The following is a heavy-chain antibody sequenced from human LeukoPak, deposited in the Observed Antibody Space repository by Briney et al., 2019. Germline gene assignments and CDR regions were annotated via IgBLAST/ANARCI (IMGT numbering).Heavy chain of an antibody. Sequence: SGMSLRLSCAASGFTFSSYAMHWVRQAPGKGLEWVAVISYDGSNKYYADSVKGRFTISRDNSKNTLYLQMNSLRAEDTAVYYCARDSSLGSPNNYYYYYMDVWGKGTTVTVSS. CDR1: GFTFSSYA. CDR3: ARDSSLGSPNNYYYYYMDV. D-gene: IGHD5/OR15-5a*01. V-gene: IGHV3-30*04. J-gene: IGHJ6*03. CDR2: ISYDGSNK.